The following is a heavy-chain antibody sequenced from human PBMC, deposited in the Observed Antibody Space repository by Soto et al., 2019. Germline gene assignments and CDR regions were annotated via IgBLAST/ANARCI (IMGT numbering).Heavy chain of an antibody. Sequence: SETLSLTCAVYGGSFSGYYWSWIRQPPGKGLEWIGEINHSGSTNYNPSLKSRVTISVDTSKNQFSLKLSSVTAADTAVYYCARFPGSGNRYLDHWGQGALVTVSS. CDR1: GGSFSGYY. J-gene: IGHJ4*02. V-gene: IGHV4-34*01. D-gene: IGHD3-10*01. CDR3: ARFPGSGNRYLDH. CDR2: INHSGST.